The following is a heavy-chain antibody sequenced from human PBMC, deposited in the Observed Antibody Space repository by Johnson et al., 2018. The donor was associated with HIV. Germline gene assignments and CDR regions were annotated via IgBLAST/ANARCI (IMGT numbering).Heavy chain of an antibody. Sequence: VQLVESGGGLVQPGGSLRLSCAASGFTVSSNYMSWVRQAPGKGLEWVSVISGSGGSTYYADSVKGRFTISRDNAKNSLYLQMNSLRAEDTAVYYCARDQWMAGDAFDIWGQGTVVTVSS. V-gene: IGHV3-66*01. D-gene: IGHD5-24*01. CDR2: ISGSGGST. CDR3: ARDQWMAGDAFDI. CDR1: GFTVSSNY. J-gene: IGHJ3*02.